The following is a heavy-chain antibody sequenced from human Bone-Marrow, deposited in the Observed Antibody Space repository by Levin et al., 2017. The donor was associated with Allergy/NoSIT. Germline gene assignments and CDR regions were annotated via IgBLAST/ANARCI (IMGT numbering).Heavy chain of an antibody. CDR1: GFTFINYG. J-gene: IGHJ5*02. CDR3: ARGPPYASMGFSLRNWFDP. D-gene: IGHD3-22*01. Sequence: GESLKISCTTSGFTFINYGMHWVRQAPGKGLEWVALIWYDGSKKYYGDSVKGRFTVSRDTFKNTVYLQMDSLRVEDTAVYNCARGPPYASMGFSLRNWFDPWGQGTLVTVSS. CDR2: IWYDGSKK. V-gene: IGHV3-33*01.